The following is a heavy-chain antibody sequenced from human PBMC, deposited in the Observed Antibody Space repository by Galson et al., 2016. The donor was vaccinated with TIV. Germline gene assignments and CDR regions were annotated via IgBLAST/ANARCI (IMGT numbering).Heavy chain of an antibody. CDR1: DGSITGYY. Sequence: SETLSLTCTISDGSITGYYWSWVRQSAGKGLEWIGRIYSSGGTNHNPSLQSRVTMSVDTSKNHLTLKMTSVTAAGTAVYYCVRDSGIAMPGTAGDVWGQGTTVIVTS. CDR3: VRDSGIAMPGTAGDV. CDR2: IYSSGGT. D-gene: IGHD6-19*01. V-gene: IGHV4-4*07. J-gene: IGHJ6*02.